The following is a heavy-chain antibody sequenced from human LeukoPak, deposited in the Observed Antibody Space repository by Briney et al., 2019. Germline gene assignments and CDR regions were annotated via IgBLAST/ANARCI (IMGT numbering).Heavy chain of an antibody. CDR2: IKQDGSEK. CDR1: GFTFSSSW. CDR3: ARAVAVAGLDY. V-gene: IGHV3-7*01. D-gene: IGHD6-19*01. J-gene: IGHJ4*02. Sequence: GGSLRLSCVASGFTFSSSWMSWVRQAPGKGLEWVANIKQDGSEKSYVESVRGRFTISRDNAKNSLYLQMNSLRAEDTAVYYCARAVAVAGLDYWGQGTLVTVSS.